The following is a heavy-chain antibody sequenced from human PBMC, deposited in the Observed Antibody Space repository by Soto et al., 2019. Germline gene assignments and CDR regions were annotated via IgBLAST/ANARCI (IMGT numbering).Heavy chain of an antibody. J-gene: IGHJ3*02. V-gene: IGHV3-48*01. D-gene: IGHD5-12*01. CDR3: ASLGRGYSGYDDAFDI. CDR2: ISSSSSTI. Sequence: GGSLRLSCAASGFTFSSYSMNWVRQAPGKGLEWVSYISSSSSTIYYADSVKGRFTISRDNAKNSLYLQMNSLRAEDTAVYYCASLGRGYSGYDDAFDIWGQGTMVTVSS. CDR1: GFTFSSYS.